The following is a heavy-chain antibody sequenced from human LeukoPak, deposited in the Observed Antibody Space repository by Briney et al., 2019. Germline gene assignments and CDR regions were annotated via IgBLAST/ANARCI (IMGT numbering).Heavy chain of an antibody. D-gene: IGHD5-18*01. CDR3: ASPEGGYSYGDDAFDI. CDR1: GFTFSSYA. J-gene: IGHJ3*02. Sequence: GGSLRLSCAASGFTFSSYAMSWVRQAPGKGLEWVSAISGSGGSTYYADSVKGRFTISRDNSKNTLYLQMNSLRAEDTAVYYCASPEGGYSYGDDAFDIWGQGTMVTVSS. V-gene: IGHV3-23*01. CDR2: ISGSGGST.